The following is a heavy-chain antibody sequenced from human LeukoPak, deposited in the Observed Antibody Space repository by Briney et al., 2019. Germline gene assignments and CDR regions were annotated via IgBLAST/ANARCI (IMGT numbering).Heavy chain of an antibody. CDR2: IKQDGSEK. Sequence: GGSLRLSCAASGFTFSSYWMSWVRQAPGKGLEWVANIKQDGSEKYYVDSVKGRFTISRDNAKNSLYLQMNSLRAEDTAVYYCARTRVVAYCGGDCYSYSFDYWGQGTLVTVSS. CDR3: ARTRVVAYCGGDCYSYSFDY. J-gene: IGHJ4*02. V-gene: IGHV3-7*03. D-gene: IGHD2-21*02. CDR1: GFTFSSYW.